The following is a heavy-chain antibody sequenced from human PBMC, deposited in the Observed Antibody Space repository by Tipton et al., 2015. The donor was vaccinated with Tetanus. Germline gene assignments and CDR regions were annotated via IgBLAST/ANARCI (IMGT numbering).Heavy chain of an antibody. Sequence: TLSLTCTVSGGSLSTSHWPWIRHPPGKGLEWGGKITYSRTTNYNSSLKSRVTISLDTSTSQVSLKLTSAPAADTAVYYCARATYNVAKKGPFDSWGQGTQRIVSS. CDR1: GGSLSTSH. D-gene: IGHD3-10*02. CDR2: ITYSRTT. CDR3: ARATYNVAKKGPFDS. V-gene: IGHV4-59*01. J-gene: IGHJ4*02.